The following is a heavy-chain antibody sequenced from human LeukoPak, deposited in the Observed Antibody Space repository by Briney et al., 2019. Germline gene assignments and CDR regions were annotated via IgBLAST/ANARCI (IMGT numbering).Heavy chain of an antibody. CDR3: ARLKGVRFLEWLGDY. Sequence: SETLSLTCTVSGGSISSSSYYWGWIRQPPGKGLEWIGSIYYSGSTYYNPSLKSRVTISVDTSKNQFSLKLSSVTAADTAVYYCARLKGVRFLEWLGDYWGQGTLVTVSS. V-gene: IGHV4-39*01. D-gene: IGHD3-3*01. J-gene: IGHJ4*02. CDR1: GGSISSSSYY. CDR2: IYYSGST.